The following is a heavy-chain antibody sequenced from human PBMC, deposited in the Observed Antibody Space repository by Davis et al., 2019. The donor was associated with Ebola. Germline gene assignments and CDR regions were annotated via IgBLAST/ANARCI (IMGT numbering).Heavy chain of an antibody. Sequence: PGGSLRLSCAASGFTFSNYWMHWVRQTPGKGLVWVSRVNLDGSGTSYADSVRGRFTISRDNAKNMLFLQMNSLRADDTAVYYCARGIAVLFYWGQGTLVSVSS. J-gene: IGHJ4*02. V-gene: IGHV3-74*01. D-gene: IGHD6-19*01. CDR1: GFTFSNYW. CDR3: ARGIAVLFY. CDR2: VNLDGSGT.